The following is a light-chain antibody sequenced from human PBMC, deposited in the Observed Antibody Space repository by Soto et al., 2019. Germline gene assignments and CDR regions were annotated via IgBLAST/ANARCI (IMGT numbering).Light chain of an antibody. V-gene: IGKV2-30*01. CDR3: MQGTHWPYT. CDR1: QSPEYSDGNTY. Sequence: DVVMTQSPLSLPVTLGQPASISCRASQSPEYSDGNTYLNWFQQRPGQSPRRLIYKVSNRDSGVPDRFSGSGSGTDFTLRISSVEADDVGVYYCMQGTHWPYTFGQGTKLEIK. J-gene: IGKJ2*01. CDR2: KVS.